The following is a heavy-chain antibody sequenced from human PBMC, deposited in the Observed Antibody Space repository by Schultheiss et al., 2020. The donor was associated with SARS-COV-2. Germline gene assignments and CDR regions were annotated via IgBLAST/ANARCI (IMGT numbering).Heavy chain of an antibody. CDR2: IYTSGST. Sequence: SETLSLTCTVSGGSISSYYWSWIRQPPGKGLEWIGRIYTSGSTNYNPSLKSRVTISVDTSKNQFSLKLSSVTAADTAVYYCARDRVYDSSGEWSWYYGMDVWGQGTTVTVSS. CDR3: ARDRVYDSSGEWSWYYGMDV. CDR1: GGSISSYY. D-gene: IGHD3-22*01. V-gene: IGHV4-4*07. J-gene: IGHJ6*02.